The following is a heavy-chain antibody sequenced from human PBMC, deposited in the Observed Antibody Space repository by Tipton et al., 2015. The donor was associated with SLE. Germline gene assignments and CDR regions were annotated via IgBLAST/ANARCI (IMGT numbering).Heavy chain of an antibody. CDR1: GYTFTAYF. CDR3: ARGTAAWYVDY. Sequence: QLVQSGAEVEKSGASVRVSCKASGYTFTAYFIYWVRQAPGQGLEWMGRINPNTGGTKYAQKFQGWVTMTRDTSISTAYLELSRLTSDDTAVYYCARGTAAWYVDYWGQGTLVTVSS. V-gene: IGHV1-2*04. CDR2: INPNTGGT. J-gene: IGHJ4*02. D-gene: IGHD2-15*01.